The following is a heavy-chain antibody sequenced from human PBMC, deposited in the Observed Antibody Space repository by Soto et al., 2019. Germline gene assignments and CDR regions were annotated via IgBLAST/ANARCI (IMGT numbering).Heavy chain of an antibody. V-gene: IGHV3-7*03. Sequence: EVQLVESGGGLVQPGGSLRLSCAASGFTFSSYWMSWVRQAPGKGLEWVANIKQDGSEKYYVDSVKGRFTISRDNAKNSLYLQINSLRAEDTGVDYWSRDGDCSGGSCYLGLNAFDIWGQGTMVTVSS. CDR1: GFTFSSYW. J-gene: IGHJ3*02. CDR2: IKQDGSEK. D-gene: IGHD2-15*01. CDR3: SRDGDCSGGSCYLGLNAFDI.